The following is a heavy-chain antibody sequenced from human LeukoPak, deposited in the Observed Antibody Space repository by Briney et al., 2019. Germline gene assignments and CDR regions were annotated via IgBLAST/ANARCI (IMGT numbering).Heavy chain of an antibody. D-gene: IGHD3-3*02. V-gene: IGHV4-59*01. CDR1: GGSNSGNY. J-gene: IGHJ3*01. CDR3: ARGVISTDAFDV. CDR2: IYYIGST. Sequence: PSETLSLTCAVSGGSNSGNYWSWIRQPPGKGLEWIGYIYYIGSTNYNPSLKSRVTMSVDTSKNQFSLKLNSVTAADTAVYYCARGVISTDAFDVWGQGTMVTVSS.